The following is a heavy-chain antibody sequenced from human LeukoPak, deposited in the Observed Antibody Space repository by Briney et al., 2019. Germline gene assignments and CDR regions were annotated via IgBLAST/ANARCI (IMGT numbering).Heavy chain of an antibody. Sequence: SVKVSCKASGGTFSSYAISWVRQAPGQGLEWMGGIIPIFGTANYAQKFQGRVTITADESTSTAYMELSSLRSEDTAMYYCAGGADVGLYTFDYWGQGTLVTVSS. J-gene: IGHJ4*02. CDR1: GGTFSSYA. D-gene: IGHD2-2*02. CDR3: AGGADVGLYTFDY. V-gene: IGHV1-69*13. CDR2: IIPIFGTA.